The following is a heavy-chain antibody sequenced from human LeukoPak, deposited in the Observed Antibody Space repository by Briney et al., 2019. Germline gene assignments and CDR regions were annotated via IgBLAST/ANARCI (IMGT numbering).Heavy chain of an antibody. CDR3: AKDRTRIRFRELRYYFDY. Sequence: PGGSLRLSCAASGSTFSSYAMSWVRQAPGKGLEWVSAISGSGGSTYYADSVKGRFTISRDNSKNTLYLQMNSLRAEDTAVYYCAKDRTRIRFRELRYYFDYWGQGTLVTVSS. V-gene: IGHV3-23*01. CDR2: ISGSGGST. D-gene: IGHD3-3*01. CDR1: GSTFSSYA. J-gene: IGHJ4*02.